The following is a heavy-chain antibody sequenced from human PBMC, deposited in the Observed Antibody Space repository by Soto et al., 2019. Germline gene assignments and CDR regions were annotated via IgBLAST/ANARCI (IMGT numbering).Heavy chain of an antibody. Sequence: EVQLLESEGGLEQPGGSLRLSCAASGFTVSSHAMSWVRQAPGKGLEYVSAISSSGGSTYYAGSVKGRFTISRDNSKNTLYLQMNSLRADDTAIYYCARERWEYSGSYGVFDYWGPGTLVTVSS. D-gene: IGHD1-26*01. CDR2: ISSSGGST. CDR1: GFTVSSHA. CDR3: ARERWEYSGSYGVFDY. J-gene: IGHJ4*02. V-gene: IGHV3-23*01.